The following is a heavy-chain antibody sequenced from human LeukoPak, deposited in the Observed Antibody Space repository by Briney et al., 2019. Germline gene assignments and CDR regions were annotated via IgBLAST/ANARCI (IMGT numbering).Heavy chain of an antibody. D-gene: IGHD3-10*01. V-gene: IGHV1-18*01. CDR1: GYTFTSYG. J-gene: IGHJ6*02. CDR3: ARDPRGVYYYGMDV. Sequence: GASVKVSCKASGYTFTSYGISWVRQAPGQGLEWMGWISAYNGNTNYAQKLQGRVTMTTDTSTSTAYMELRSLRSDDTAVYYCARDPRGVYYYGMDVWGQGTTVTVSS. CDR2: ISAYNGNT.